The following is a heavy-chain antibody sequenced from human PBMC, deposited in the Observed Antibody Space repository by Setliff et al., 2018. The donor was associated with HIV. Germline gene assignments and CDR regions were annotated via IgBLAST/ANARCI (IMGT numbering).Heavy chain of an antibody. CDR2: LYYSGST. CDR3: VGSTIAAAVYYYYYMCV. V-gene: IGHV4-59*05. CDR1: GFTFSSYG. D-gene: IGHD6-13*01. Sequence: PGGSLRLSCAASGFTFSSYGMHWVRQAPGKGLEWIGSLYYSGSTYANPSLKSRVTISVDTSKNQFSLTLSSVTAAYTAVYSCVGSTIAAAVYYYYYMCVLGKVTTVTVSS. J-gene: IGHJ6*03.